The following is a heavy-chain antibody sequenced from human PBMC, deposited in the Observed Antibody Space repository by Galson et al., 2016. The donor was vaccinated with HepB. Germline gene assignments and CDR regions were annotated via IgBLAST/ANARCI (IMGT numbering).Heavy chain of an antibody. CDR2: MSGSAGGT. Sequence: VRQAPGKGLEWLSTMSGSAGGTSFTDSTYYSDSVRGRFTISRDNSMGTVFLRMNSLRVEATAVYSCAKDGGLDPAMAYGLDVWGKGTTVTVSS. J-gene: IGHJ6*04. D-gene: IGHD5-18*01. V-gene: IGHV3-23*01. CDR3: AKDGGLDPAMAYGLDV.